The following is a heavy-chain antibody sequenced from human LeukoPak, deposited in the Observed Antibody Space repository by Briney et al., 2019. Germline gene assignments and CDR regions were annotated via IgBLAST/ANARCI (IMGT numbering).Heavy chain of an antibody. J-gene: IGHJ4*02. D-gene: IGHD3-22*01. Sequence: PSETLSLTCSVYSESFSGGYWSWIRQPPGKGLDWIGEISDNEGIKYSPSLKSRVTISVDTCKNQFSLKLTSVTAADTAAYYCARGLDRSKTGYWGQGSLVTVSS. CDR2: ISDNEGI. CDR1: SESFSGGY. CDR3: ARGLDRSKTGY. V-gene: IGHV4-34*01.